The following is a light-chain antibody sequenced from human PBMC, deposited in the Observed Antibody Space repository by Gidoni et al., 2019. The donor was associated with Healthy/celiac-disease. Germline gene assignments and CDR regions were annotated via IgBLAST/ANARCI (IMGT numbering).Light chain of an antibody. CDR2: GAS. Sequence: EIVLTQSPGTLSLSPGERATLSCRASQSVSSSYLAWYQRKPRQAPRLLIYGASSRATGISDRFSGSGSGTVFTLTISSLDPEDFAVYYCQHYGSSPPQSYTFGQGTYLEIK. J-gene: IGKJ2*01. V-gene: IGKV3-20*01. CDR3: QHYGSSPPQSYT. CDR1: QSVSSSY.